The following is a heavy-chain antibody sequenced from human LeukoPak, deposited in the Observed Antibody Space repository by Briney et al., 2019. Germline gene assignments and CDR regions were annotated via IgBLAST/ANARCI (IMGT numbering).Heavy chain of an antibody. V-gene: IGHV4-30-4*01. CDR1: GGSISCGDYY. CDR3: ARDFTDYYGMDV. CDR2: IYYSGST. J-gene: IGHJ6*02. Sequence: SQTLSLTCTVSGGSISCGDYYWSWSRQPPGKGLEWIGYIYYSGSTYYNPSLKSRVTISVDTSKNQFSLKLSSVTAADTAVYYCARDFTDYYGMDVWGQATTVTVSS.